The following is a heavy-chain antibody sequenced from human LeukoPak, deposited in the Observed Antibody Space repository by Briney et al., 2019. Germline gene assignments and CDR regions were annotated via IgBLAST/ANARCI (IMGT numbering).Heavy chain of an antibody. V-gene: IGHV1-46*01. CDR2: INPSGGST. CDR1: GYTITNNY. Sequence: ASVKVSCKASGYTITNNYMHWVRQAPGQGLEWMGIINPSGGSTSYAQKFQGRVTMTRDTSTSTVYMELSSLRSEDTAVYYCARDPRSEYYFDYWGQGTLVTVSS. CDR3: ARDPRSEYYFDY. J-gene: IGHJ4*02.